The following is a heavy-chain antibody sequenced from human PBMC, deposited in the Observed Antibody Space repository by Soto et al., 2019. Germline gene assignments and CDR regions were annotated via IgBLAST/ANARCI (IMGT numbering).Heavy chain of an antibody. Sequence: QVQLVQSGAVVKKPGSSVNVSCKASGGTFSSYAISWVRQAPGQGLEWMGGSIPIFGTANYAQKFQGRVTITADESTSTAYMELSSLRSEDTAVYYCARESRYCSGGSCYFLPGIDYWGQGTLVTVSS. J-gene: IGHJ4*02. CDR1: GGTFSSYA. D-gene: IGHD2-15*01. V-gene: IGHV1-69*12. CDR3: ARESRYCSGGSCYFLPGIDY. CDR2: SIPIFGTA.